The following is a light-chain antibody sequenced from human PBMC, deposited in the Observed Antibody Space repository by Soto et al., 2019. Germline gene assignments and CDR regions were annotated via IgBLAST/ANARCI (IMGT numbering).Light chain of an antibody. CDR1: QSFSSL. Sequence: SPAALYLSPVERATLSCSSSQSFSSLLAWYQQKPGQAPRLLIDRASTRATGVSGRFSGSGSGTEFTLTITSLQSEAFAVYYWQQYNECPITFGQGTRMEIK. CDR3: QQYNECPIT. V-gene: IGKV3-15*01. J-gene: IGKJ5*01. CDR2: RAS.